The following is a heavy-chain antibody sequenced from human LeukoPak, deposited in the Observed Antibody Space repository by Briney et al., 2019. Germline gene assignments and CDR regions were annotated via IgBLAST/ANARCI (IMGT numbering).Heavy chain of an antibody. J-gene: IGHJ4*02. CDR3: AKRGAVIRVILVGFHKEAYYFDS. CDR1: GITLSNYG. Sequence: GGSLRLSCAVSGITLSNYGMNWVRQAPGKGLEWVAGLSGSGGSTNYADSVKGRFTISRDNAKNTLYLQMNSLRAEDTAVYFCAKRGAVIRVILVGFHKEAYYFDSWGQGVLVTVSS. D-gene: IGHD3-22*01. CDR2: LSGSGGST. V-gene: IGHV3-23*01.